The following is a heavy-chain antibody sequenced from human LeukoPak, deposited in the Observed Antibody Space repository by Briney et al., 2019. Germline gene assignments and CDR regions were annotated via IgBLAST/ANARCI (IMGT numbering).Heavy chain of an antibody. CDR1: GITFSNYW. J-gene: IGHJ4*02. CDR2: IKSKDDGETI. D-gene: IGHD6-13*01. CDR3: TVRSSI. Sequence: GGSLRLSCVASGITFSNYWMSWVRQAPGKGLEWVGRIKSKDDGETIDYNTPVKGRFTISRDDSKNTLYLEMNSLKNEDTAMYYCTVRSSIWSQGTLVTVSS. V-gene: IGHV3-15*01.